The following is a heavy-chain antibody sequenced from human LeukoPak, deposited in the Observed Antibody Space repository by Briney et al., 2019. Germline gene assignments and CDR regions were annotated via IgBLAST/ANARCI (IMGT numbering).Heavy chain of an antibody. CDR2: IIPIFGTA. J-gene: IGHJ5*02. V-gene: IGHV1-69*13. Sequence: ASVKVSCKASGGTFSSYAISWVRQAPGQGLEWMGGIIPIFGTANYAQKFQGRVTITADESTSTAYMGLSSLRSEDTAVYYCASSKGYSYGTWGQGTLVTVSS. D-gene: IGHD5-18*01. CDR1: GGTFSSYA. CDR3: ASSKGYSYGT.